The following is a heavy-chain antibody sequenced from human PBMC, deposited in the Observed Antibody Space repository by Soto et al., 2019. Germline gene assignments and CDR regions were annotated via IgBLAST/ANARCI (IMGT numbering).Heavy chain of an antibody. CDR3: AKDSDWNSNKPYYFDY. CDR2: ISWNSGSI. D-gene: IGHD1-1*01. V-gene: IGHV3-9*01. J-gene: IGHJ4*02. CDR1: GFTFDDYA. Sequence: GGSLRLSCAASGFTFDDYAMHWVRQAPGKGLEWVSGISWNSGSIGYADSVKGRFTISRDNAKNSLYLQMNSLRAEDTALYYCAKDSDWNSNKPYYFDYWGQGTLVTVSS.